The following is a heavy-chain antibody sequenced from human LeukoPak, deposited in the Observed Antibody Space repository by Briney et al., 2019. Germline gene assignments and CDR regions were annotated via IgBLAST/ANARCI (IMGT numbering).Heavy chain of an antibody. J-gene: IGHJ2*01. D-gene: IGHD4-17*01. V-gene: IGHV4-61*02. CDR2: IYTSGST. CDR1: GGSISSGSYY. Sequence: SQTLSLTCTVSGGSISSGSYYWSWIRQPAGKGLEWIGRIYTSGSTNYSPSLKSRVTISVDTSKNQFSLKLSSVTAADTAVYYCARVLRPDWYFDLWGRGTLVIFSS. CDR3: ARVLRPDWYFDL.